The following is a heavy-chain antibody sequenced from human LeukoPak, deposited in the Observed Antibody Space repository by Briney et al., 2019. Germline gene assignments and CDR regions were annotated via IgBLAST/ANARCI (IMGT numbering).Heavy chain of an antibody. Sequence: PGGSLRLSCAASGFTFSSYAMTWVRQAPGKGLEWVSASSGSGGSTYYADSVKGRFTISRDNSKNTMYLQMNSLRAEDTVVYYCAKDQGYTSDWYFFGYWGQGTLVTVSS. CDR3: AKDQGYTSDWYFFGY. D-gene: IGHD6-19*01. V-gene: IGHV3-23*01. J-gene: IGHJ4*02. CDR1: GFTFSSYA. CDR2: SSGSGGST.